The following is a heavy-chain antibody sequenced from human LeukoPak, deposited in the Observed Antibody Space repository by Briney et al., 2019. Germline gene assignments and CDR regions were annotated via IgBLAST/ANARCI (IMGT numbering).Heavy chain of an antibody. CDR3: ARGGAYYYDSTHAFDI. CDR1: GFTFDDYG. D-gene: IGHD3-22*01. Sequence: GGSLRLSCAASGFTFDDYGMSWVRQAPGKGLEWVSGINWNGGSTGYADSVKGRFTISRDNAKNTLYLQMNSLRAEDTAVYYCARGGAYYYDSTHAFDIWGQGTMVTVSS. CDR2: INWNGGST. J-gene: IGHJ3*02. V-gene: IGHV3-20*04.